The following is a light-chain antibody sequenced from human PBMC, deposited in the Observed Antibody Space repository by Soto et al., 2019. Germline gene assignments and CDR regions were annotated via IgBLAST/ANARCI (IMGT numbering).Light chain of an antibody. CDR1: SFNIGNNY. V-gene: IGLV1-51*01. Sequence: QSVLTQPPSVSAAPGQKVTISCSGSSFNIGNNYVSWYQQLPGTAPKLLIYDNNKRPSGIPDRFSGSKSGTSATLGITGLQTGDEADYYCGTWDSSLCAGSVFGTGTKVTVL. CDR3: GTWDSSLCAGSV. J-gene: IGLJ1*01. CDR2: DNN.